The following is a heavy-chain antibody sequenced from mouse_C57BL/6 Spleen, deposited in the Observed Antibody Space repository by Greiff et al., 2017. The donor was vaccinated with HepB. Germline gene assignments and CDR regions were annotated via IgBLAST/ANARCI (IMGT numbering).Heavy chain of an antibody. CDR2: IDPNSGGT. CDR3: ASITTVVATGMDY. D-gene: IGHD1-1*01. Sequence: VKLQQPGAELVKPGASVKLSCKASGYTFTSYWMHWVKQRPGRGLEWIGRIDPNSGGTKYNEKFKSKATRTVDKPSSTDYMQHRSLTSEDSAVYYCASITTVVATGMDYWGQGTSVTVSS. CDR1: GYTFTSYW. J-gene: IGHJ4*01. V-gene: IGHV1-72*01.